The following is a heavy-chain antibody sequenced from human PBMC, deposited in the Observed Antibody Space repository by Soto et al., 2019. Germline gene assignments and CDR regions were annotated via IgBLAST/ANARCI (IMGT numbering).Heavy chain of an antibody. Sequence: EVQLVESGGGLVQPGRSLRLSCAASGFTFDDYAMHWVRQAPGKGLEWVSGISWNSDNIVYADSVKGRFTISRDNAKNSVYLQMNSLRAEDTALYYCAKDLYSNYGDAFDIWGQGTMVTVSS. CDR2: ISWNSDNI. J-gene: IGHJ3*02. D-gene: IGHD4-4*01. V-gene: IGHV3-9*01. CDR3: AKDLYSNYGDAFDI. CDR1: GFTFDDYA.